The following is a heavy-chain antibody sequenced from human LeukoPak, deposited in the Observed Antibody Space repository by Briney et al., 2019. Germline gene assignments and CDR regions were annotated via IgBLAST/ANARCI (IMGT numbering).Heavy chain of an antibody. CDR2: INHSGST. J-gene: IGHJ5*02. D-gene: IGHD2-2*02. CDR3: ARLAIIVVVPAAIRSAEFDP. Sequence: PSETLSLTCAVYCGSFSGYYWSWIRQPPGKGLEWIGEINHSGSTNYNPSLKSRVTISVDTSKNQFSLKLSSVTAADTAVYYCARLAIIVVVPAAIRSAEFDPWGQGTLVTVSS. CDR1: CGSFSGYY. V-gene: IGHV4-34*01.